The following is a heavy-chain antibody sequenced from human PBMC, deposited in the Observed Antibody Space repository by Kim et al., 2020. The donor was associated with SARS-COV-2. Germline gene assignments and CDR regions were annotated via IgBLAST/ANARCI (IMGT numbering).Heavy chain of an antibody. V-gene: IGHV4-34*01. D-gene: IGHD2-21*02. CDR2: IHPSGST. J-gene: IGHJ6*02. CDR1: GGSFTGYY. Sequence: SETLSLTCAVYGGSFTGYYWSWIRQPPGKGLEWLGGIHPSGSTSYNPSLKSRVTISIDTSKNQLSLRLSSVTAGDTAVYFCARGRPDFRCAMGVWGQGTTVTVSS. CDR3: ARGRPDFRCAMGV.